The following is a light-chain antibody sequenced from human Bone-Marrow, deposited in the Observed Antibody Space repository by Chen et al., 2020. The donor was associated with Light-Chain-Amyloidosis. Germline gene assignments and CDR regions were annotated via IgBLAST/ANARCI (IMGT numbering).Light chain of an antibody. CDR1: ALPTKY. Sequence: SYELTQPPSVSVSPGQTPRITCSGDALPTKYAYWYQQKPGQAPVLVIHRDTERPSGISARFSGSNSGTTATWTISGVQAEDEADYHCQAADSSGTYEVIFGGGTKLTVL. J-gene: IGLJ2*01. CDR2: RDT. CDR3: QAADSSGTYEVI. V-gene: IGLV3-25*03.